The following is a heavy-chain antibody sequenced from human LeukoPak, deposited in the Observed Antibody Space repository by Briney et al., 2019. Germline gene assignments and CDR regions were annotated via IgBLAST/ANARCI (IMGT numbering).Heavy chain of an antibody. V-gene: IGHV4-39*01. Sequence: SETLSLTCTVSGDSISNTSYFWGWIRQPPGKGLEWIATIYYSGTTYYNPSLKSRVTISVDTSKNQFSLKLSSVSASDMAVYYCARHKCSGIYCPFDYWGQGTLVTVSS. CDR3: ARHKCSGIYCPFDY. CDR2: IYYSGTT. D-gene: IGHD2-15*01. CDR1: GDSISNTSYF. J-gene: IGHJ4*02.